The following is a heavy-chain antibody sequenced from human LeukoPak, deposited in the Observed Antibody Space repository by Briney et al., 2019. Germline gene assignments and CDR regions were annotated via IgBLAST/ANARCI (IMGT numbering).Heavy chain of an antibody. CDR3: VTHRPAGGFGP. Sequence: ASLKVSCKVSGYSLSDLSIQWMRQVPGKGLEWMGGYEPEVGETIYAETFQGRVTMTADPYTDTANMILSNLRFDDTAIYYCVTHRPAGGFGPWSQGTLVTVSS. V-gene: IGHV1-24*01. J-gene: IGHJ5*02. D-gene: IGHD3-10*01. CDR2: YEPEVGET. CDR1: GYSLSDLS.